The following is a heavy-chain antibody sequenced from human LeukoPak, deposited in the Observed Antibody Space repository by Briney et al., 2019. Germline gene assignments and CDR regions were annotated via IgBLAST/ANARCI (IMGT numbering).Heavy chain of an antibody. CDR1: GYTFTDYY. Sequence: GASVKVSCKASGYTFTDYYMHWVRQAPGQGLEWMGRINPNIGGTNFAQKFQGRVTMTRDTSISTAYMELSRLRSDDTAVYYCASPSVAGTRSYYYYMDVWGKGTTVTVSS. J-gene: IGHJ6*03. V-gene: IGHV1-2*06. CDR3: ASPSVAGTRSYYYYMDV. D-gene: IGHD6-19*01. CDR2: INPNIGGT.